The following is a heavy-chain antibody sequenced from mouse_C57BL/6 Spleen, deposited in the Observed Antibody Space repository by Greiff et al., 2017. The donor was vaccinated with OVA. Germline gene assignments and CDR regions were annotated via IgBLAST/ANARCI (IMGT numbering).Heavy chain of an antibody. Sequence: VHVKQPGAELVRPGASVKLSCTASGFNIKDYYMHWVKQRPEQGLEWIGRIDPEDGDTEYAPKFQGKATMTADTSSNTAYLQLSSLTSEDTAVYYCTTGRSYYFDYWGQGTTLTVSS. CDR2: IDPEDGDT. V-gene: IGHV14-1*01. CDR1: GFNIKDYY. J-gene: IGHJ2*01. CDR3: TTGRSYYFDY.